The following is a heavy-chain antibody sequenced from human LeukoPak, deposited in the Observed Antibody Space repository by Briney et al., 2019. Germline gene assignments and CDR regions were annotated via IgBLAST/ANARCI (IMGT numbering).Heavy chain of an antibody. CDR2: IYYSGST. D-gene: IGHD6-19*01. V-gene: IGHV4-39*07. CDR3: AKEGIAVGRAFDI. CDR1: GGSISSSSYY. J-gene: IGHJ3*02. Sequence: PSETLSLTCTVSGGSISSSSYYWGWIRQPPGKGLEWIGSIYYSGSTYYNPSLESRVTISVDTSKNQFSLKLSSVTAADTAVYYCAKEGIAVGRAFDIWGQGTMVTVSS.